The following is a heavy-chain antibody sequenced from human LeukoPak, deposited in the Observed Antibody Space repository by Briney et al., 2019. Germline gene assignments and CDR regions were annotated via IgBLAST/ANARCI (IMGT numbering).Heavy chain of an antibody. J-gene: IGHJ6*02. V-gene: IGHV4-61*02. CDR3: ARDVRATTGDYYYYGIDV. CDR2: IYTSGST. D-gene: IGHD4-17*01. CDR1: GGSISRSSYY. Sequence: SETLSLTCTVSGGSISRSSYYWGWIRQPAGKGLEWIGRIYTSGSTNYNPSLKSRVTMSVDTSKNQFSLKLSSVTAADTAVYYCARDVRATTGDYYYYGIDVWGQGTTVTVSS.